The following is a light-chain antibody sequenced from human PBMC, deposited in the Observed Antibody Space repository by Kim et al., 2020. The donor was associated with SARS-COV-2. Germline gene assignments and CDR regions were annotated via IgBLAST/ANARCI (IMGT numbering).Light chain of an antibody. V-gene: IGKV1-5*03. J-gene: IGKJ1*01. Sequence: ASVGDRATITGRASQGISVWLAWYQHKSGRAPKLLIYKASSLESGVPARFSASGSGSEFILTIDSLQPDDTGTYYCQQYSAYPRTFGQGTKVDIK. CDR1: QGISVW. CDR3: QQYSAYPRT. CDR2: KAS.